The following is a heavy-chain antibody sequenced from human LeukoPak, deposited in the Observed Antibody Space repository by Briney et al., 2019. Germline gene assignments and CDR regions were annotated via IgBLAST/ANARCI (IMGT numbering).Heavy chain of an antibody. J-gene: IGHJ6*02. CDR3: AREGSSWYSYYYYYGMDV. D-gene: IGHD6-13*01. CDR2: IKSDGQIT. V-gene: IGHV3-74*01. CDR1: GFTFNNYW. Sequence: GGSLRLSCAASGFTFNNYWMHWVRQAPGKGLVWVSRIKSDGQITTYADSVKGRFTTSRDNAKNTFYLQMNSLRVEDAAVYYCAREGSSWYSYYYYYGMDVWGQGTTVTVSS.